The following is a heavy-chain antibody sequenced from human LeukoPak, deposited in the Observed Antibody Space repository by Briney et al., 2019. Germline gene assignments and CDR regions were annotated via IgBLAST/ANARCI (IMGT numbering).Heavy chain of an antibody. CDR3: VRSFGYGEKAHWFGP. Sequence: PGGSLRLSCAASGFTFGTYGMHWVRQAPGKGLEWVAVIWYDGSNRDYADSVKGRFTISRDNSKSTLYLQLSSLRVEDTAVYYCVRSFGYGEKAHWFGPWGQGTLVTVSS. CDR2: IWYDGSNR. V-gene: IGHV3-33*01. D-gene: IGHD4-17*01. CDR1: GFTFGTYG. J-gene: IGHJ5*02.